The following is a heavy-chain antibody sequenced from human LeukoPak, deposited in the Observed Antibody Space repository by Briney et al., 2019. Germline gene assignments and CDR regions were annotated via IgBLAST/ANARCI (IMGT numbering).Heavy chain of an antibody. CDR3: AKFGTGYYNNYFDY. Sequence: GGSLRLSCAASGLTFSSYAMSWVRQAPGKGLEWVSAISGSGGSTYYADSVKGRFTISRDNSKNTLYLQMNSLRAEDTAVYYCAKFGTGYYNNYFDYWGQGTLVTVSS. V-gene: IGHV3-23*01. J-gene: IGHJ4*02. CDR1: GLTFSSYA. D-gene: IGHD3/OR15-3a*01. CDR2: ISGSGGST.